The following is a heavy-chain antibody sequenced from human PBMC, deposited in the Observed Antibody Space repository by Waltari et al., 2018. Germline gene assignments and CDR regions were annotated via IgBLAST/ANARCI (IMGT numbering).Heavy chain of an antibody. J-gene: IGHJ4*02. CDR1: GYTLTELS. CDR2: FDPEDGET. V-gene: IGHV1-24*01. D-gene: IGHD3-16*02. CDR3: ASLYIWGSYRAHQFDY. Sequence: QVQLVQSGAEVKKPGASVKVSCKVSGYTLTELSMHWVRQDPGKGLEWMGGFDPEDGETIYAQKFQGRVTMTEDTSTDTAYMELSSLRSEDTAVYYCASLYIWGSYRAHQFDYWGQGTLVTVSS.